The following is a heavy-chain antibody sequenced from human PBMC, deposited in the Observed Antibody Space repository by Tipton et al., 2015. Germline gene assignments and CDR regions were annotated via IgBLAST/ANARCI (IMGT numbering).Heavy chain of an antibody. J-gene: IGHJ3*01. D-gene: IGHD6-13*01. CDR1: GFTFDDYA. Sequence: SLRLSCAASGFTFDDYAMHWVRQVPGKGLEWVSGISWNSGSIAYADSVKDRFTISRDNAKNSLYLQMNSLRVEDTALFYCAKDKSAAGTHVAFDLWGQGTLVTVS. CDR3: AKDKSAAGTHVAFDL. V-gene: IGHV3-9*01. CDR2: ISWNSGSI.